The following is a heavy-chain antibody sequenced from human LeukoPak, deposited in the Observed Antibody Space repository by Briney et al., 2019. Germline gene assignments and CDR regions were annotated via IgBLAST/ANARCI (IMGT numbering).Heavy chain of an antibody. CDR1: GDSIRSSY. J-gene: IGHJ6*03. D-gene: IGHD3-10*01. Sequence: SETLSLTCTVSGDSIRSSYWSWIRQSPGKGLEWIGFIYTTGSTDYNPSLKSRVTISVDTSKNQFSLNLSSVTAADTAVYYCARGLWFGEGYFYYMDVWGKGTTVTVSS. CDR3: ARGLWFGEGYFYYMDV. V-gene: IGHV4-59*01. CDR2: IYTTGST.